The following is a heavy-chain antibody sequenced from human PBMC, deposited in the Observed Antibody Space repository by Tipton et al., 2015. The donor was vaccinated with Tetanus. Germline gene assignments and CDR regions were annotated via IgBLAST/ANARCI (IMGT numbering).Heavy chain of an antibody. CDR2: ISYDGNNK. D-gene: IGHD2-2*01. CDR1: GFTFSRYA. Sequence: SLRLSCAASGFTFSRYAMQWVRQAPGKGLEWVAIISYDGNNKYYADSVKGRFTISRDNSKNTLYLQMDSLRAEDTAVYSCARDLHLPGDVVVVPGAMPLFYGVDFLGQGTSVSASS. V-gene: IGHV3-30-3*01. CDR3: ARDLHLPGDVVVVPGAMPLFYGVDF. J-gene: IGHJ6*02.